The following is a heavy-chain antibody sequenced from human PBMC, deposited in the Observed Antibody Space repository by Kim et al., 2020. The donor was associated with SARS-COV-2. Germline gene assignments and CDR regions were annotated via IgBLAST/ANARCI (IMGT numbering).Heavy chain of an antibody. D-gene: IGHD3-10*01. Sequence: ASVKVSCKASGYTFTSYGISWVRQAPGQGLEWMGWISAYNGNTNYAQKLQGRVTMTTDTSTSTAYMELRSLRSDDTAVYYCARVPIWFGPGGYTDVWGKGTTVTVSS. CDR3: ARVPIWFGPGGYTDV. V-gene: IGHV1-18*01. CDR2: ISAYNGNT. CDR1: GYTFTSYG. J-gene: IGHJ6*03.